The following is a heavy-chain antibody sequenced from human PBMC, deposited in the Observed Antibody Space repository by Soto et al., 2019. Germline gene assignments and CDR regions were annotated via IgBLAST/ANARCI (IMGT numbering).Heavy chain of an antibody. D-gene: IGHD6-6*01. CDR3: VRRYNSSALPDY. Sequence: PGESLKISCKGSGYSFTSYWITWVRQMPGKGLEWMGRIDPSNSYTNYSPSFQGHVTISRDTSISTAYLQWNSLKASDTATYYCVRRYNSSALPDYWGQGTLLTVFS. V-gene: IGHV5-10-1*01. CDR2: IDPSNSYT. CDR1: GYSFTSYW. J-gene: IGHJ4*02.